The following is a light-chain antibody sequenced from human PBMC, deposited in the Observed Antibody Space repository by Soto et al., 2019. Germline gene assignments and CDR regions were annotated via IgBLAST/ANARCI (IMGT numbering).Light chain of an antibody. J-gene: IGKJ4*01. V-gene: IGKV3-11*01. Sequence: EIVLTQSPATLSLSPGERATLSCRASQSLSSSLAWYRQKPGQAPRLLIYDASNRATDIPARFSCSGSGTDFTLTISSLEPEDFAVYYCQRRSSWPRLWAFGGGTKVEIK. CDR2: DAS. CDR3: QRRSSWPRLWA. CDR1: QSLSSS.